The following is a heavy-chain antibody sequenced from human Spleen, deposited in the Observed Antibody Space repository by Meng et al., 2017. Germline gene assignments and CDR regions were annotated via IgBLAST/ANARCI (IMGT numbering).Heavy chain of an antibody. CDR3: ARGPTTMAHDFDY. D-gene: IGHD4-11*01. V-gene: IGHV4-34*01. J-gene: IGHJ4*02. CDR2: INHSGST. CDR1: GGSFSDYY. Sequence: VQLQQWVAGLLKPSETLSLTFVVSGGSFSDYYWSWIRQPPGKGLEWIGEINHSGSTNYNPSLESRATISVDTSQNNLSLKLSSVTAADSAVYYCARGPTTMAHDFDYWGQGTLVTVSS.